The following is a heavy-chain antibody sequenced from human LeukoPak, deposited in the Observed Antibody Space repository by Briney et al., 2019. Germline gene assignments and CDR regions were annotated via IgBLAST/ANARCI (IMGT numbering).Heavy chain of an antibody. V-gene: IGHV3-7*01. CDR1: GFTFSSYW. Sequence: GGSLRLSCAASGFTFSSYWMSWVRQAPGKGLEWVANIKQDGSEKYYVDSVKGRFTISRDNAKNSLYLQMNSLRAEDTAVYYCARVGESGYSSTPARKSEWWDWFDPWGQGTLVTVSS. D-gene: IGHD6-13*01. J-gene: IGHJ5*02. CDR2: IKQDGSEK. CDR3: ARVGESGYSSTPARKSEWWDWFDP.